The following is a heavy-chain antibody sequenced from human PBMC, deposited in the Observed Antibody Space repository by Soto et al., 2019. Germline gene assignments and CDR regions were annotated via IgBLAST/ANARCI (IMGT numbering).Heavy chain of an antibody. Sequence: VGSLRLSCAASGFTFSSYAMSWVRQAPGKGLEWVSAISDSGGSTYYADSVKGRFTISRDNSKNTLYLQMNSLRAEDTAVYYCAKAIAAWVGYFDYWGQGTLVTVSS. CDR3: AKAIAAWVGYFDY. J-gene: IGHJ4*02. CDR1: GFTFSSYA. V-gene: IGHV3-23*01. CDR2: ISDSGGST. D-gene: IGHD6-6*01.